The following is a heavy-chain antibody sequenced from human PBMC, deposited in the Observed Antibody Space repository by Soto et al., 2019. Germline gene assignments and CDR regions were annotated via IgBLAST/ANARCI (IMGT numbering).Heavy chain of an antibody. D-gene: IGHD6-19*01. J-gene: IGHJ6*02. CDR3: ARDSSGWYNYYGMDV. CDR1: GFTVSSNY. CDR2: IYSGGST. Sequence: PGGSLRRSCAASGFTVSSNYMSWVRQAPGKGLEWVSVIYSGGSTYYADSVKGRFTISRDNSKNTLYLQMNSLRAEDTAVYYCARDSSGWYNYYGMDVWGQGTTVTVSS. V-gene: IGHV3-53*01.